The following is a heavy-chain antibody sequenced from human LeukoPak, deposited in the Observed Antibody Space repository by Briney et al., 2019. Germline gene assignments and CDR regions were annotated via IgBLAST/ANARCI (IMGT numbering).Heavy chain of an antibody. CDR1: GFTFSSYS. D-gene: IGHD6-19*01. CDR3: ARVASSGWYYFDY. V-gene: IGHV3-21*01. Sequence: GGSLRPSCAASGFTFSSYSMNWVRQAPGKGLEWVSSISSSSSYIYYADSVKGRFTISRDNAKNSLYLQMNSLRAEDTAVYYCARVASSGWYYFDYWGQGTLVTVSS. CDR2: ISSSSSYI. J-gene: IGHJ4*02.